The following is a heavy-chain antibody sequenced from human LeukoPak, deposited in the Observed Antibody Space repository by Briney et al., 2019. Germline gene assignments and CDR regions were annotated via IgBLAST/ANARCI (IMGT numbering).Heavy chain of an antibody. V-gene: IGHV4-31*03. J-gene: IGHJ4*02. D-gene: IGHD3-22*01. CDR1: GASFSRGDQY. CDR2: IHPSGTL. Sequence: PSETLSLTCTVSGASFSRGDQYWNWIRQRPGEGLGWIGSIHPSGTLYNNPSLESRVTISIDTSKNQFSLNLNSVTAADTAVYFCSRGLDSRKLGYWGQGTLVTVSS. CDR3: SRGLDSRKLGY.